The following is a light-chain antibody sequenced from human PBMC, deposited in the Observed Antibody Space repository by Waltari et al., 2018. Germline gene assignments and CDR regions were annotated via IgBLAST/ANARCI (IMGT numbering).Light chain of an antibody. CDR1: KLAAKF. V-gene: IGLV3-1*01. CDR2: QDN. CDR3: QAWDSTTRV. J-gene: IGLJ3*02. Sequence: SYELTQPPSVSVSPGQTASITRSGDKLAAKFACWYQQKPGQSPVLVIYQDNKRASGIPERFSGSNSGNTATLTISGTQALDEADYYCQAWDSTTRVFGGGTKLTVI.